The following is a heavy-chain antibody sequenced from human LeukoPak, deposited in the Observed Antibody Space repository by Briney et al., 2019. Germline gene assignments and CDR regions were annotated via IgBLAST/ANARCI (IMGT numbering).Heavy chain of an antibody. Sequence: GGSLRLSCAASGFTFDDYAMHWVRQAPGKGLEWVSGITWNSNNIGYADSVKGRFTISRDNAKNSLYLQMNSLRAEDTALYYCAKTDYYASGSYYFDYWGQGILVTVSS. V-gene: IGHV3-9*01. D-gene: IGHD3-10*01. CDR3: AKTDYYASGSYYFDY. CDR2: ITWNSNNI. J-gene: IGHJ4*02. CDR1: GFTFDDYA.